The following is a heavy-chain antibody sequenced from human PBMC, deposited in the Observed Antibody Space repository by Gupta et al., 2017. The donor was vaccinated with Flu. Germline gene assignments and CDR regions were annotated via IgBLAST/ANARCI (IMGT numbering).Heavy chain of an antibody. Sequence: QVQLQESGPGLVKPSQTLSLTCTVSGGSISSGSYYWSWIRQPAGKGLEWIGRIYTSGSTNYNPSLKSRVTISVDTSKNQFSLKLSSVTAADTAVYYCARDQVRGGSRGDYYYYGMDVWGQGTTVTVSS. D-gene: IGHD3-10*01. CDR1: GGSISSGSYY. J-gene: IGHJ6*02. V-gene: IGHV4-61*02. CDR3: ARDQVRGGSRGDYYYYGMDV. CDR2: IYTSGST.